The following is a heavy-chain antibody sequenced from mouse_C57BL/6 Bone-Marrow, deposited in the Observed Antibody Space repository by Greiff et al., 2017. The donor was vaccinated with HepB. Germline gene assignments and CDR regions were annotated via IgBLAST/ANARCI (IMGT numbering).Heavy chain of an antibody. CDR3: ARFRYYGSSYGLFDY. V-gene: IGHV1-81*01. CDR2: IYPRSGNT. CDR1: GYTFTSYG. J-gene: IGHJ2*01. D-gene: IGHD1-1*01. Sequence: LQESGAELARPGASVKLSCKVSGYTFTSYGISWVKQRTGQGLEWIGEIYPRSGNTYYNEKFKGKATLTADKSSSTAYMELRSLTSEDSAVYFCARFRYYGSSYGLFDYWGQGTTLTVSS.